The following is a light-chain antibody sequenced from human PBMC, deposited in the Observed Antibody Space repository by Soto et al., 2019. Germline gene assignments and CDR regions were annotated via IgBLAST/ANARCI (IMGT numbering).Light chain of an antibody. V-gene: IGKV3-20*01. CDR2: GAY. CDR3: QQYGTSPLIS. J-gene: IGKJ5*01. Sequence: EIVMTQSPATLSVSPGESATLSCRASQTVASKFLAWYQKKPGQAPRLLIYGAYSRATDIPDRFSGSGSGTDFTLTISRLEPEDFAVYYCQQYGTSPLISFGQGTRLEIK. CDR1: QTVASKF.